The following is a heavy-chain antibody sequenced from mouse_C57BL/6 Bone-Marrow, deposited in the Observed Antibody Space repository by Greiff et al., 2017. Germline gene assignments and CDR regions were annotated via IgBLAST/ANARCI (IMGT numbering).Heavy chain of an antibody. CDR3: ASGGFAY. Sequence: DVMLVESGGGLVQPGGSLKLSCAASGFTFSDYYMYWVRQTPEKSLEWVAYISNGGGSTSYPDTVKGRFTISRYNANNTLYLQWGLLKAEDTAMYYCASGGFAYWGQGTLVTVSA. CDR1: GFTFSDYY. V-gene: IGHV5-12*01. CDR2: ISNGGGST. J-gene: IGHJ3*01.